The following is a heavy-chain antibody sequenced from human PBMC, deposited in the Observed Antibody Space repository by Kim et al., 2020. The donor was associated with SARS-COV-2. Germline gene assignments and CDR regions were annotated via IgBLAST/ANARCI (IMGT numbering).Heavy chain of an antibody. V-gene: IGHV4-39*01. Sequence: SETLFLTCTVSGGSISSSSYYWGWIRQPPGKGLEWIGSIYYSGSTYYNPSLKSRVTISVDTSKNQFSLKLSSVTAADTAVYYCARQGGGAQTGTTSYWGQGTLVTVSS. CDR1: GGSISSSSYY. D-gene: IGHD1-1*01. CDR3: ARQGGGAQTGTTSY. J-gene: IGHJ4*02. CDR2: IYYSGST.